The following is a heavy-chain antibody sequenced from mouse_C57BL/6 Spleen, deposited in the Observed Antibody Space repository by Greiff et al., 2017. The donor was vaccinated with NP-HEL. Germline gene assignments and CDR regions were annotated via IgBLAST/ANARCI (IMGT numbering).Heavy chain of an antibody. CDR3: ARDYGSSGFAY. CDR1: GYTFTSYG. J-gene: IGHJ3*01. Sequence: LVESGAELARPGASVKLSCKASGYTFTSYGISWVKQRTGQGLEWIGEIYPRSGNTYYNEKFKGKATLTADKSSSTAYMELRSLTSEDSAVYFCARDYGSSGFAYWGQGTLVTVSA. CDR2: IYPRSGNT. D-gene: IGHD1-1*01. V-gene: IGHV1-81*01.